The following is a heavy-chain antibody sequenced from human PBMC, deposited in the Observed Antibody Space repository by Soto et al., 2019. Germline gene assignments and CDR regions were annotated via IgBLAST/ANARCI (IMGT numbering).Heavy chain of an antibody. D-gene: IGHD4-4*01. V-gene: IGHV4-31*03. CDR1: GGSISSGGYY. CDR3: ARRFYDYSNLGFDP. Sequence: QVQLQESGPGLVKPSQTLSLTCTVSGGSISSGGYYWSWIRQHPGKGLEWIGYIYYSGSTYYNPSLKSRGTIAVDTSKKQFSLKLSSVTAADTAVYYCARRFYDYSNLGFDPWGQGTLVTVSS. J-gene: IGHJ5*02. CDR2: IYYSGST.